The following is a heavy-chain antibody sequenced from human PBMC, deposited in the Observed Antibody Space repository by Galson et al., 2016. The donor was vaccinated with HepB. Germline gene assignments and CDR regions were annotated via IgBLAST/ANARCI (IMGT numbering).Heavy chain of an antibody. V-gene: IGHV1-69*13. D-gene: IGHD1-26*01. CDR1: GGTFRTYA. CDR2: SIPVFGAA. J-gene: IGHJ6*02. Sequence: SVKVSCKASGGTFRTYAITWVRQAPGQGLEWMGGSIPVFGAAKYAQKFQGRVTITADEFTSTAYMQLSRLRSEDTAVYYCATGRLHGEWELLHSGDKYYYYGMDVWGQGTTVTVSS. CDR3: ATGRLHGEWELLHSGDKYYYYGMDV.